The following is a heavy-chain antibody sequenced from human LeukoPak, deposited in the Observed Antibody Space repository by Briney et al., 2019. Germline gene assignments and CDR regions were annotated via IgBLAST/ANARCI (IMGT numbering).Heavy chain of an antibody. Sequence: SETLSLTCTVSGGSISSSGHYWGWIRQPPGKGLEWIGSIYDSGNTYYNPSLKSRVTISVDTSKNQFSLKLSSVTAADTAAYYCARVANSPRRWFDPWGQGTLVTVSS. CDR2: IYDSGNT. J-gene: IGHJ5*02. CDR3: ARVANSPRRWFDP. V-gene: IGHV4-39*01. CDR1: GGSISSSGHY. D-gene: IGHD5-18*01.